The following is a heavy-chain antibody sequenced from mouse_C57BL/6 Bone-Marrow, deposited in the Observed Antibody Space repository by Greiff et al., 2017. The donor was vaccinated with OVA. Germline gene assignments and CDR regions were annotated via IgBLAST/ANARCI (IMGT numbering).Heavy chain of an antibody. CDR1: GYTFTDYE. D-gene: IGHD1-1*01. V-gene: IGHV1-15*01. Sequence: QVQLKQSGAELVRPGASVTLSCKASGYTFTDYEMHWVKQTPVHGLEWIGAIDPETGGTAYNQKFKGKAILTADKSSSTAYMELRSLTSEDSAVYYCTRSSSYDCAYWGQGTLVTVSA. J-gene: IGHJ3*01. CDR3: TRSSSYDCAY. CDR2: IDPETGGT.